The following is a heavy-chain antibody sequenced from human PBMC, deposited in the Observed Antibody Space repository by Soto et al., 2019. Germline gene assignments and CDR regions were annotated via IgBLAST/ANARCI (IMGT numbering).Heavy chain of an antibody. Sequence: QVQLVESGGGVVQPGRSLRLSCAASGFTFSSYAMHWVRQAPGKGLEWVAVISYDGSNKYYADSVKGRFTISRDNSKNTLYLQMNSLRAEDTAVYYCARWAVAGCIAAENWFDPWGQGTLVTVSS. CDR2: ISYDGSNK. CDR1: GFTFSSYA. V-gene: IGHV3-30-3*01. D-gene: IGHD6-6*01. J-gene: IGHJ5*02. CDR3: ARWAVAGCIAAENWFDP.